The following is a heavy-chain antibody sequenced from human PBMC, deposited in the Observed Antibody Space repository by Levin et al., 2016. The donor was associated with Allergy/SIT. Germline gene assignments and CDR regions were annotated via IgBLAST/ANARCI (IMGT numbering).Heavy chain of an antibody. CDR1: GGSISSYY. D-gene: IGHD6-13*01. Sequence: SETLSLTCTVSGGSISSYYWSWIRQPPGKGLEWIGYIYYSGSTNYNPSLKSRVTISADTSKNQFSLKLSSVTAADTAVYYCARGASSSWPNYYFNYWGQGTLVTVSS. J-gene: IGHJ4*02. V-gene: IGHV4-59*01. CDR3: ARGASSSWPNYYFNY. CDR2: IYYSGST.